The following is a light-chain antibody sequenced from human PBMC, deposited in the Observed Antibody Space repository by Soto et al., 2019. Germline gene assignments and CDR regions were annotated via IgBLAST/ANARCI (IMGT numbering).Light chain of an antibody. Sequence: DIQLTQSPSFLSASVGDRVTISCRASQGIRDFLAWYQQKPGQPPKLLIYAASTLQTRVPTRFSGIALGTEFTLIISNLQPADFATYYCQQFNVYPLTFGVGTKVEIK. CDR2: AAS. V-gene: IGKV1-9*01. CDR3: QQFNVYPLT. J-gene: IGKJ4*01. CDR1: QGIRDF.